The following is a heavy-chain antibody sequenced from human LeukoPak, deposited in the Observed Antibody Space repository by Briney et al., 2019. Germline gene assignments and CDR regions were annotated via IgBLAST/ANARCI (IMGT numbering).Heavy chain of an antibody. CDR2: IYYDGSVK. J-gene: IGHJ4*02. CDR1: DFTFNIYA. V-gene: IGHV3-33*01. Sequence: GRSLRLSCAASDFTFNIYAMHWVRQAPGQGLEWVAIIYYDGSVKYYADSVKGRFTISRDSSKNTLYLLMNTVSADDTAVHYCARGGGVEEAMALDYWGQGTLVAVSS. D-gene: IGHD1-1*01. CDR3: ARGGGVEEAMALDY.